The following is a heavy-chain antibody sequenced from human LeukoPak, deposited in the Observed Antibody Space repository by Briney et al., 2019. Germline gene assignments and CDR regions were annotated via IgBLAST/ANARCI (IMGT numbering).Heavy chain of an antibody. Sequence: GGSLRLSCAASGFTFSSYWMSWVRQAPGKGLEWVANIKQDGSEKYYVDSVKGRFTISRDNAKNSLYLQMNSLRAEDTAVYYCARDSYDILTGYRYFDLWGRGTLVTVSS. CDR3: ARDSYDILTGYRYFDL. V-gene: IGHV3-7*01. J-gene: IGHJ2*01. CDR2: IKQDGSEK. D-gene: IGHD3-9*01. CDR1: GFTFSSYW.